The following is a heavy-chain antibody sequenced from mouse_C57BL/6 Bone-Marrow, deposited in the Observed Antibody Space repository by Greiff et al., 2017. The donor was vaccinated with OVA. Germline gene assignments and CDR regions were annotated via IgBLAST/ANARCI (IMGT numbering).Heavy chain of an antibody. CDR3: TSYGNFDY. V-gene: IGHV14-4*01. Sequence: EVKLVESGAELVRPGASVKLSCTASGFNINDDYMHWVKQRPEQGLEWIGWIDPENGDTEYASKFQGKATITADTSSNTPYLQLSSLTSEDTAVYYCTSYGNFDYWGQGTTLTVSS. CDR1: GFNINDDY. J-gene: IGHJ2*01. D-gene: IGHD2-1*01. CDR2: IDPENGDT.